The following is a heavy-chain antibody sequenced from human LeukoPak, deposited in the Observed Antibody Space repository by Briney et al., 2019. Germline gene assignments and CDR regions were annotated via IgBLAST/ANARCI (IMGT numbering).Heavy chain of an antibody. CDR2: MNSDGTYI. Sequence: GGSLRLSCVASGFRFNDYTMNWVRQAPGKGLVWVSRMNSDGTYISYADPVKGRLTISRDNAKNTLFLQMNSLRAEDTAVYYCARSRYSGSSYVWGQGILVTVSS. D-gene: IGHD1-26*01. V-gene: IGHV3-74*01. CDR3: ARSRYSGSSYV. CDR1: GFRFNDYT. J-gene: IGHJ4*02.